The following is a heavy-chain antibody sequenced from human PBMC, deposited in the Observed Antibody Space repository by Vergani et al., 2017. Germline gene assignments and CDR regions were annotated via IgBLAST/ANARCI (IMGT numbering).Heavy chain of an antibody. V-gene: IGHV3-53*02. J-gene: IGHJ6*02. CDR3: ARDRVVVVPAAPRYYYYYYGMDV. CDR2: IYSGGST. D-gene: IGHD2-2*01. Sequence: EVQLVETGGGLIQPGGSLRLSCAASGFTVSSNYMSWVRQAPGKGLEWVSVIYSGGSTYYADSVKGRFTISRDNSKNTLYLQMNSLRAEDTAVYYCARDRVVVVPAAPRYYYYYYGMDVWGQGTTVTVSS. CDR1: GFTVSSNY.